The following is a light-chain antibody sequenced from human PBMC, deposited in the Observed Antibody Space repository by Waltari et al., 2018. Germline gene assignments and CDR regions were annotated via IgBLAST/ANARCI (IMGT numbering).Light chain of an antibody. J-gene: IGLJ2*01. V-gene: IGLV2-14*03. CDR2: DVT. CDR1: SHDVGASNF. CDR3: SSFTDTHTLL. Sequence: QSALTQPASVSGSPGQSITISCTGTSHDVGASNFVSWYQQHPGRAPQPMIYDVTERPSGISYRFSGSKSANTASLTISGLLPEDEAIYYCSSFTDTHTLLFGGGTTVTVL.